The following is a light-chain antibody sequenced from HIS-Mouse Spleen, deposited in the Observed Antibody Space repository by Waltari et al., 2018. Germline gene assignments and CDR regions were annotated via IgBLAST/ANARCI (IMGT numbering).Light chain of an antibody. CDR3: CSYAGSSTFVV. CDR2: EGS. Sequence: QSALTQPASVSGSPGQSITISCTGTSSDVGRYNLVSWYQQHPGQAPKRMIYEGSKRPSGGSNRVSGSKSGNTASRTISGLQAEDEADYYCCSYAGSSTFVVFGGGTKLTVL. CDR1: SSDVGRYNL. V-gene: IGLV2-23*01. J-gene: IGLJ2*01.